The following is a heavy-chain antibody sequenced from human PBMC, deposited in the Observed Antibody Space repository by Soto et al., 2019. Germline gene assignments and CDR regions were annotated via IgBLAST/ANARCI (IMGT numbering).Heavy chain of an antibody. J-gene: IGHJ6*02. Sequence: SVKVSCKASGGTFSSYAISWVRQAPGQGLEWMGGIIPIFGTANYAQKFQGRVTITADESTSTAYMELSSLRSEDTAVYYCAREGQAGAHPDYYYGMDVWGQGTTVTVSS. CDR3: AREGQAGAHPDYYYGMDV. CDR2: IIPIFGTA. D-gene: IGHD1-26*01. CDR1: GGTFSSYA. V-gene: IGHV1-69*13.